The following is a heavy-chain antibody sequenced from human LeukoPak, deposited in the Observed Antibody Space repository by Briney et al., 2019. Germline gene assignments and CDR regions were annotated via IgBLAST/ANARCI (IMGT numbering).Heavy chain of an antibody. V-gene: IGHV4-34*01. J-gene: IGHJ6*03. Sequence: SETLSLTCAVYGGSFSGYYWSWIRQPPGKGLEWIGEINHSGSTNYNPSLKSRVTISVDTSKNQFSLKLSSVTAADTAVYYCARGHRGYYYYMDVWGKGTTVTVSS. CDR3: ARGHRGYYYYMDV. D-gene: IGHD3-10*01. CDR1: GGSFSGYY. CDR2: INHSGST.